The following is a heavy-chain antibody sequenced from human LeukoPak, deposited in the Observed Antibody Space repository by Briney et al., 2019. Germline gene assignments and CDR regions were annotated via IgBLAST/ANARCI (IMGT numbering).Heavy chain of an antibody. Sequence: SQTLSLTCTVSGGPISSGSYYWTWIRQPAGKGLEWIGRIYTSGGTKYNPSLKSRVTISVDRSKNQFSLKLSSVTAADTAVYYCARTYCGGDCRGYYYHYYMDVWGKGTTVTISS. CDR1: GGPISSGSYY. V-gene: IGHV4-61*02. CDR3: ARTYCGGDCRGYYYHYYMDV. CDR2: IYTSGGT. D-gene: IGHD2-21*02. J-gene: IGHJ6*03.